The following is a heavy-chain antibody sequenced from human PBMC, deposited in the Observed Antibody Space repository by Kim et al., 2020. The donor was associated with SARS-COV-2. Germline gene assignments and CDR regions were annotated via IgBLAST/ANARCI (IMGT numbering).Heavy chain of an antibody. CDR3: ARKGDTVTEGDYFQH. J-gene: IGHJ1*01. Sequence: QGFTGRFVFSLDTSVSTAYLQISSLKAEDTAVYYCARKGDTVTEGDYFQHWGQGTLVTVSS. D-gene: IGHD4-17*01. V-gene: IGHV7-4-1*02.